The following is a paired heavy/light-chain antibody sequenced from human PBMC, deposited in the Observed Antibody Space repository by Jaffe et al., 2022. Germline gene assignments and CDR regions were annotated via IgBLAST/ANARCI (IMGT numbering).Light chain of an antibody. CDR2: EDS. CDR3: YSTDSSGNHAV. CDR1: ALPKKY. J-gene: IGLJ7*01. V-gene: IGLV3-10*01. Sequence: SYELTQPPSVSVSPGQTARITCSGDALPKKYAYWYQQKSGQAPVLVIYEDSKRPSGIPERFSGSSSGTMATLTISGAQVEDEADYYCYSTDSSGNHAVFGGGTQLTVL.
Heavy chain of an antibody. D-gene: IGHD6-19*01. CDR1: GYTFTSYA. CDR3: ARGGSLLIAVAGTGAARVHDY. V-gene: IGHV7-4-1*02. J-gene: IGHJ4*02. CDR2: INTNTGNP. Sequence: QVQLVQSGSELKKPGASVKVSCKASGYTFTSYAMNWVRQAPGQGLEWMGWINTNTGNPTYAQGFTGRFVFSLDTSVSTAYLQISSLKAEDTAVYYCARGGSLLIAVAGTGAARVHDYWGQGTLVTVSS.